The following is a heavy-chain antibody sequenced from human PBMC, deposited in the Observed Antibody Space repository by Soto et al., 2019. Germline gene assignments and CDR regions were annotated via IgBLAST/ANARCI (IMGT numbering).Heavy chain of an antibody. CDR3: AAWAGSNYRLDGMDV. CDR2: IVVGSGNT. D-gene: IGHD4-4*01. Sequence: QMQLVQSGPEVKKPGTSVKVSCKASGFTFTSSAVQWVRQARGQRLEWIGWIVVGSGNTNYAQKFQERVTITRDMSTSTAYMELSSLRSEDTAVYYCAAWAGSNYRLDGMDVWGQGTTVTVSS. V-gene: IGHV1-58*01. CDR1: GFTFTSSA. J-gene: IGHJ6*02.